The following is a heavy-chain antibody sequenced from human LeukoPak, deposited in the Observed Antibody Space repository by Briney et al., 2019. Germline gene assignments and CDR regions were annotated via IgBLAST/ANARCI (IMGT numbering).Heavy chain of an antibody. Sequence: ASVKVSRKASGYTFSSNGISWVRQAPGQGLEWMGWISAYNGNTNYAQKLQGRVTMTTDTSTTTAYMELRSLKSDDTAVYYCARVKLGASSQDYWGQGTLVTVSP. CDR3: ARVKLGASSQDY. CDR1: GYTFSSNG. D-gene: IGHD1-26*01. V-gene: IGHV1-18*01. CDR2: ISAYNGNT. J-gene: IGHJ4*02.